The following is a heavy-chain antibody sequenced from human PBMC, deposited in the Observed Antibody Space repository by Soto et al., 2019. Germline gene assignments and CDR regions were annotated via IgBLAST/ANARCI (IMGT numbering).Heavy chain of an antibody. CDR2: IIPIFGTA. CDR1: GGTFSSYA. CDR3: ARVGQRYCSGGSCYSVFDP. D-gene: IGHD2-15*01. Sequence: QVQLVQSGAEVKKPGSSVKVSCKASGGTFSSYAISWVRQAPGQGLEWMGGIIPIFGTANYAQKFQGRVTITADESTNTAYMELSSLRSEDTAVYYCARVGQRYCSGGSCYSVFDPWGQGTLVTVSS. V-gene: IGHV1-69*12. J-gene: IGHJ5*02.